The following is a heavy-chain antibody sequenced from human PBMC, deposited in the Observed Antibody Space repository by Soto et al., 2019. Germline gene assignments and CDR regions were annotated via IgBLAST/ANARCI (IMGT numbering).Heavy chain of an antibody. D-gene: IGHD2-21*01. V-gene: IGHV4-30-4*01. Sequence: QVQLQESGPGLVKPSQTLSLTCTVSGGSISDGAYYWSWIRQPPGKGLEWIGHIYDSGNTYNNPSLQSPLTISVDTSKNHFSLNLNSVTAADTAVYYCASGLSGDKVDQWGQGTLVTVSS. CDR3: ASGLSGDKVDQ. CDR2: IYDSGNT. J-gene: IGHJ4*02. CDR1: GGSISDGAYY.